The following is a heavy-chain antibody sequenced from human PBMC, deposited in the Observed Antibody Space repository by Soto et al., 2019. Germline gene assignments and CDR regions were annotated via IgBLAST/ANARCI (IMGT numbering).Heavy chain of an antibody. J-gene: IGHJ2*01. V-gene: IGHV3-23*01. CDR1: GFTFSSYA. CDR3: VELPRGSMTPRYFDL. Sequence: EVQLLESGGGLVQPGGSLRLSCSASGFTFSSYAMSWVRQAPGKGLEWVSGISGSGDSTYYADSVKGRVAIARDNSKNTLYVQMSGLRADDTAVYYCVELPRGSMTPRYFDLWGRGTLVTVSS. CDR2: ISGSGDST.